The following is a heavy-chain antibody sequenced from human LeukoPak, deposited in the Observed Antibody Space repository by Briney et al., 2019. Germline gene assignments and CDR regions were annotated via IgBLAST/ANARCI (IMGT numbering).Heavy chain of an antibody. CDR2: IKQDGSEK. V-gene: IGHV3-7*05. CDR3: ARVRDY. J-gene: IGHJ4*02. CDR1: GFTFSSYW. Sequence: PGGSLRLSCAASGFTFSSYWMSXVRQAPGKGLEWVANIKQDGSEKNYADSVKSRFTXSRDNAKNSLYLQMNSLRADDTAVYYCARVRDYWGQGTLVTVSS.